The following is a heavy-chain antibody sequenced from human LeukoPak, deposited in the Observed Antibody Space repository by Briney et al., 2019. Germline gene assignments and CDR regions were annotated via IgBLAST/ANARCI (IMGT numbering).Heavy chain of an antibody. Sequence: PGRSLRLSCAASGFTFSDYYMTWIRQAPGKGLEYVSYISGSNNDATYADSVKGRFTISRDNAKNSLYLQMNSLRAEDTAVYYCVRVARLVDYWGQGTRVTVSS. CDR1: GFTFSDYY. J-gene: IGHJ4*02. D-gene: IGHD4-11*01. CDR3: VRVARLVDY. V-gene: IGHV3-11*06. CDR2: ISGSNNDA.